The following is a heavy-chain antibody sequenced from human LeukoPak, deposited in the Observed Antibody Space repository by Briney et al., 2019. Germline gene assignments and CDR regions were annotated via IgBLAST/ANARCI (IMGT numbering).Heavy chain of an antibody. V-gene: IGHV4-59*01. J-gene: IGHJ4*02. CDR2: IFYSGST. Sequence: GSLRLSCAASGFTFSSYWMSWVRQPPGKALEWIGNIFYSGSTYYSPSLKSRVTISLDTSKNQFSLRLSSVTAADTAVYYCARVTGYIVEDYFDYWGQGTLVTVSS. D-gene: IGHD3-22*01. CDR3: ARVTGYIVEDYFDY. CDR1: GFTFSSYW.